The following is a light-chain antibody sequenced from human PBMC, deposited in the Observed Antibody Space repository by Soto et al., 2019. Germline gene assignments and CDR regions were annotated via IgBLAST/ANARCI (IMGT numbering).Light chain of an antibody. CDR1: SGHSSYA. CDR2: LNSDGSH. CDR3: QTWGTGIHYV. Sequence: QPVLTQSPSASASLGASVKLTCTLSSGHSSYAIAWHQQQPEKGPRYLMKLNSDGSHSKGDGIPDRFSGSSSVAERYLTISSLQSEDEDDYYCQTWGTGIHYVFGTGTKLTVL. J-gene: IGLJ1*01. V-gene: IGLV4-69*01.